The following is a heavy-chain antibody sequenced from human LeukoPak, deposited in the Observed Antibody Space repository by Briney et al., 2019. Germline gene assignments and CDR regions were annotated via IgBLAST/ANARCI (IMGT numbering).Heavy chain of an antibody. CDR1: AFAVSSYG. CDR3: AKSQANYDILTGGMDV. J-gene: IGHJ6*03. Sequence: PGSCLRLAWAAAAFAVSSYGTHSVRQAPGKWREWVAVISYDGSNKYYADSVKGRFTLSRDNSKNTLYLQMNSLRAEDTAVYYCAKSQANYDILTGGMDVWGKGTTVTVSS. CDR2: ISYDGSNK. D-gene: IGHD3-9*01. V-gene: IGHV3-30*18.